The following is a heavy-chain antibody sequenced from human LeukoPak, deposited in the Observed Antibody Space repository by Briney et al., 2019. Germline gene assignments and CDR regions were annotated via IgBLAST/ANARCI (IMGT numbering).Heavy chain of an antibody. D-gene: IGHD3-10*01. J-gene: IGHJ4*02. CDR3: ARDANYYGSGSYPYYFDY. V-gene: IGHV3-11*01. CDR1: GFTFSDYY. CDR2: ISSSGSTI. Sequence: PGGSLGLSCAASGFTFSDYYMSWIRQAPGKGLEWVSYISSSGSTIYYADSVKGRFTISRDNAKNSLYLQMNSLRAEDTAVYYCARDANYYGSGSYPYYFDYWGQGTLVTVSS.